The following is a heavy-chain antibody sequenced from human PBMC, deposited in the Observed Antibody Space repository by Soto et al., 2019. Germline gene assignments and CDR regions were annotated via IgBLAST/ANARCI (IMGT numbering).Heavy chain of an antibody. J-gene: IGHJ4*02. CDR1: GFTFSTYA. D-gene: IGHD5-12*01. V-gene: IGHV3-23*01. Sequence: EVHLLESGGGLVQPGGSLRLSCAASGFTFSTYAMHWVRQAPGKGLEWVSSITGSGSNPYYAASVKGRFTISRDNSRNTLFVQMDSLRTEDTAFYYCAKSQDIVASAPFDHWGQGTLLTVSS. CDR3: AKSQDIVASAPFDH. CDR2: ITGSGSNP.